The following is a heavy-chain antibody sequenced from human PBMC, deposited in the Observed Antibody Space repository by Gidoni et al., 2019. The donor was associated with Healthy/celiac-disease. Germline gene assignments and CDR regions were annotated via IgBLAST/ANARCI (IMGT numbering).Heavy chain of an antibody. CDR1: GFTSSSYA. CDR3: AKDEEYSGSLVSAYYFDY. D-gene: IGHD1-26*01. CDR2: IGGSGGST. V-gene: IGHV3-23*01. J-gene: IGHJ4*02. Sequence: EVQLLESGGGLVQPGGSLRLSCAASGFTSSSYAMSWVRQAPGKGLEGVSAIGGSGGSTYYADSVKGRFTISRDNSKNTLYMQKNSLRAEDTAVYYCAKDEEYSGSLVSAYYFDYWGQGTLVTVSS.